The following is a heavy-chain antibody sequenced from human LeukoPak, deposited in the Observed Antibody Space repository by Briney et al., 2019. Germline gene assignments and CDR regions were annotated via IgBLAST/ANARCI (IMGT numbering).Heavy chain of an antibody. V-gene: IGHV3-23*01. Sequence: GGSLRLSCVASGFAFSSFAMSWVRQAPGKGLEWVSGLTGSGSTYHADSVKGRFTISRDNSKNTLSLQMNSLRAEDTAVYYCAKMKGWRLYDYCMDVWAKGPRSPSP. D-gene: IGHD2-15*01. CDR1: GFAFSSFA. CDR3: AKMKGWRLYDYCMDV. J-gene: IGHJ6*03. CDR2: LTGSGST.